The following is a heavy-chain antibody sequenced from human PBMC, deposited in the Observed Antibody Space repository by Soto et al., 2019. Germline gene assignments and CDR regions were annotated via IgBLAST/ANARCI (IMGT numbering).Heavy chain of an antibody. D-gene: IGHD1-1*01. CDR2: IYYSGST. Sequence: PSETLSLTCTVSGGSISSSSYYWGWIRQPPGKGLEWIGSIYYSGSTYYNPSLKSRVTISVDTSKNQFSLKLSSVTAADTAVYYCASSHETTNDYFDYWGQGTLVTVSS. V-gene: IGHV4-39*01. CDR1: GGSISSSSYY. J-gene: IGHJ4*02. CDR3: ASSHETTNDYFDY.